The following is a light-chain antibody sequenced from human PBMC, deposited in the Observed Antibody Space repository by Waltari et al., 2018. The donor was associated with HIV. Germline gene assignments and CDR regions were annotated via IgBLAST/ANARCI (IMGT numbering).Light chain of an antibody. Sequence: KLTQSPSSLSASIGDRVTITCRASQDISKYLHWYQQKPGKAPKVLIYDASNLQTGVPSRFSGSGSGTDFSFTIISLLPEDIATYYCLQYDNLPFTFGPGTKVDIK. V-gene: IGKV1-33*01. CDR3: LQYDNLPFT. CDR1: QDISKY. CDR2: DAS. J-gene: IGKJ3*01.